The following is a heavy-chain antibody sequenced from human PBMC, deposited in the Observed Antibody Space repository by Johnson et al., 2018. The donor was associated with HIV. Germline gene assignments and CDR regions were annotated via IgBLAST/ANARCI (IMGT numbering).Heavy chain of an antibody. D-gene: IGHD1-7*01. J-gene: IGHJ3*02. CDR3: ARVQGKYNWNYGVAFDI. V-gene: IGHV3-53*01. Sequence: VYLVESGGGLIQPGGSLRLSCAASGFTVSSNYMSWLRQAPGKALEWVSVIYSGDSTYYADSVKGRFTISRDNSKNTLFLQMNSLRAEDTAVYYCARVQGKYNWNYGVAFDIWGQGTMVTVSS. CDR2: IYSGDST. CDR1: GFTVSSNY.